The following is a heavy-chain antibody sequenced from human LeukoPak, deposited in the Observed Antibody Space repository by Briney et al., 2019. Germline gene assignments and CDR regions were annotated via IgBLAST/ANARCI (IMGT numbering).Heavy chain of an antibody. CDR3: ARVRRYCSGGSCYRNWFDP. CDR1: GGSFSGYY. CDR2: IYYSGST. J-gene: IGHJ5*02. Sequence: KPSETLSLTCAVYGGSFSGYYWSWIRQPPGKGLEWIGYIYYSGSTYYNPSLKSRVTISVDTSKNQFSLKLSSVTAADTAVYYCARVRRYCSGGSCYRNWFDPWGQGTLVTVSS. D-gene: IGHD2-15*01. V-gene: IGHV4-34*09.